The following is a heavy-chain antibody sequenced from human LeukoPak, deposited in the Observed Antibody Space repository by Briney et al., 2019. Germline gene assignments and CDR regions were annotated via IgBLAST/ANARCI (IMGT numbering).Heavy chain of an antibody. J-gene: IGHJ4*02. CDR3: ARGPATVTRAFDY. Sequence: SETLSLTCTVSGDSFSLYYWSWIRQPAGKGLEWIGHIYASGSTNYNPSLKSRVTMSVDTSKNQFSLRLSSVTAADTAVYYCARGPATVTRAFDYWGQGTLVTVSS. CDR2: IYASGST. CDR1: GDSFSLYY. V-gene: IGHV4-4*07. D-gene: IGHD4-17*01.